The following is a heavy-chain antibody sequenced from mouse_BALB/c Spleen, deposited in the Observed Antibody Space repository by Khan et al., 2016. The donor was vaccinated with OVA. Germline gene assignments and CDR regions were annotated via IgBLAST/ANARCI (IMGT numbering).Heavy chain of an antibody. D-gene: IGHD2-10*01. CDR1: GYTFTNYG. CDR2: INTYTGEP. J-gene: IGHJ4*01. CDR3: ARPPYFSYVMVY. Sequence: QIQLVQSGPELKKPGATVKISCKASGYTFTNYGMNWVKQAPGKGLKWMGWINTYTGEPTYADDFKGRFAFSLETSASTAYLQLNNLKTEDTATYFCARPPYFSYVMVYWGQGTSVTVSS. V-gene: IGHV9-3-1*01.